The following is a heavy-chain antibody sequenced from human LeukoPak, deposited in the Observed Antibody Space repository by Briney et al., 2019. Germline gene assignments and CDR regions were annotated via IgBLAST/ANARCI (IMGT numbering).Heavy chain of an antibody. CDR1: GGSISSFY. V-gene: IGHV4-59*01. J-gene: IGHJ6*02. D-gene: IGHD3-10*01. Sequence: PETLSLTCTVSGGSISSFYWSWIRQPPGKGLEWIGYIYYSGSTSYHPSLKSRVTISVDTSKNQFSLKLTSVTAADTAVYYCARADYGSGSPYYYGMDVWGQGATVTVSS. CDR2: IYYSGST. CDR3: ARADYGSGSPYYYGMDV.